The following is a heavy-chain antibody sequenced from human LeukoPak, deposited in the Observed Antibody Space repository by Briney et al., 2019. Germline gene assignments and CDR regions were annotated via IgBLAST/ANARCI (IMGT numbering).Heavy chain of an antibody. V-gene: IGHV4-39*01. CDR2: IYYSGST. CDR3: ASTFGSHTHHPALFGY. CDR1: GGSISSSSYY. Sequence: PSETLSLTCTVSGGSISSSSYYWGWIRQPPGKGLEWIGSIYYSGSTYYNPSLKSRVTISVDTSKNQFSLKLSSVTAADTAVYYCASTFGSHTHHPALFGYWGQGTLVTVSS. J-gene: IGHJ4*02. D-gene: IGHD2/OR15-2a*01.